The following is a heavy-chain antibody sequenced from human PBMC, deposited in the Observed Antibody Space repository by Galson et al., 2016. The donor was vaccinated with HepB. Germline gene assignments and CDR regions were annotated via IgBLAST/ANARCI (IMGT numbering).Heavy chain of an antibody. CDR2: ITSCSDTM. CDR1: GFIFSVYN. Sequence: SLRLSCAASGFIFSVYNMNWARQAPGKGLEWIAWITSCSDTMYYADSVKGRFTISRDNAKNSLYLEMNSLRDEDTAVYYCARDDYFRLGYWGQGTLVTVSS. CDR3: ARDDYFRLGY. J-gene: IGHJ4*02. V-gene: IGHV3-48*02. D-gene: IGHD3-16*01.